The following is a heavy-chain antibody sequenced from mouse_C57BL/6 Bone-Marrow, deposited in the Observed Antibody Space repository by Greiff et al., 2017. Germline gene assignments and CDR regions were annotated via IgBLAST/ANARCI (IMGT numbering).Heavy chain of an antibody. D-gene: IGHD2-1*01. V-gene: IGHV5-2*01. CDR2: INSDGGST. CDR1: EYEFPSHD. J-gene: IGHJ1*03. CDR3: ARRGNYEGYFDV. Sequence: DVHLVESGGGLVQPGESLKLSCESNEYEFPSHDMSWVRKTPEKRLELVAAINSDGGSTSYPDTMERRFIISRDNTKKTLYLQMSSLRSEDTALYYCARRGNYEGYFDVWGTGTTVTVSS.